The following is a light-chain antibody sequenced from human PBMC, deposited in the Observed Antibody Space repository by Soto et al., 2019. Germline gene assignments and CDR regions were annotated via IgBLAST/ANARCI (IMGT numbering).Light chain of an antibody. V-gene: IGKV1-39*01. J-gene: IGKJ4*01. Sequence: DIQMTQSPSSLSASVRDRVTITCRASQSISSYLNWYQQKPGKAPKLLIYAASSLQSGVPSRFSGSGSGTDFTLIISSLLSFVFETSSYQLCYLSLRVALGGGVKV. CDR3: QLCYLSLRVA. CDR1: QSISSY. CDR2: AAS.